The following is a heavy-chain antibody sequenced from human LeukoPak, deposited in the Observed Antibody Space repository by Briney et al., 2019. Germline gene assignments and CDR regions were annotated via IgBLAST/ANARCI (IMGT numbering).Heavy chain of an antibody. J-gene: IGHJ4*02. D-gene: IGHD6-13*01. V-gene: IGHV1-2*02. CDR2: INPKSGAA. CDR3: ARGAEAETSPLDF. CDR1: GYIFSDYY. Sequence: ASVKVSCKTSGYIFSDYYMHWVRQAPGQGLEWLGWINPKSGAADYAQQFRGRVTMTRDTSINTDYMEMKRVTSDDTAVYYCARGAEAETSPLDFWGQGTLVTVSS.